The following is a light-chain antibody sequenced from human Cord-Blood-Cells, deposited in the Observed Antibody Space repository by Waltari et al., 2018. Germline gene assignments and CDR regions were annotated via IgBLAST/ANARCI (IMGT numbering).Light chain of an antibody. V-gene: IGLV2-23*01. Sequence: QSALTQPASVSGSPGQSITISCTGTSSDVGSYNLVSCYQQNPGKAPKLMIYEGSKRPSGVSNRFSGSKSGNTASLTISGLQAEDEADYYCCSYAGSSTVVFGGGTKLTVL. CDR3: CSYAGSSTVV. CDR1: SSDVGSYNL. J-gene: IGLJ2*01. CDR2: EGS.